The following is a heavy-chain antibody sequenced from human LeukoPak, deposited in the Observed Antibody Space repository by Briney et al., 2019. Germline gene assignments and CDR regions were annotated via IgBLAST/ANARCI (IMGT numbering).Heavy chain of an antibody. D-gene: IGHD3-10*01. CDR2: IGSGDGDT. J-gene: IGHJ4*02. V-gene: IGHV3-23*01. CDR1: GINFNKNA. CDR3: ATGKDDSGSYYRPIDY. Sequence: GGSLRLSCVVSGINFNKNAMNWVRQAPGKGPEWVSGIGSGDGDTYYAASVKGRFTISRDNSKNTLYLQMNSLRAEDTALYYCATGKDDSGSYYRPIDYWRRGTLVTVSS.